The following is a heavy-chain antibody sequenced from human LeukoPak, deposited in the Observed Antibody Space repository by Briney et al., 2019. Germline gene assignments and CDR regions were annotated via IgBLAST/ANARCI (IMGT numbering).Heavy chain of an antibody. V-gene: IGHV3-30*01. D-gene: IGHD3-22*01. CDR3: ARDLDDSSGSRFDY. CDR1: GFTYSSYA. CDR2: ISYDGSNK. J-gene: IGHJ4*02. Sequence: GGSLRLSCAASGFTYSSYAMHWVRQAPGKGLEWVAVISYDGSNKYYADSVKGRFTISRDNSKNTLYLQMNSLRAEDTAVYYCARDLDDSSGSRFDYWGQGTLVTVSS.